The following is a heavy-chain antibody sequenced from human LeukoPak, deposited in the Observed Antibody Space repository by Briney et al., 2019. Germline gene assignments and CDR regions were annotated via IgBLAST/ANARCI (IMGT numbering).Heavy chain of an antibody. D-gene: IGHD1-1*01. Sequence: PSETLSLTCIISGGSISGSYWSWTRQPPGKGLEWIGYISQSGGTNYNPSLKSRVTISRDTSKNQIALTLSSVTAADTAVYYCARNLDANWGQGTLVTVSS. CDR1: GGSISGSY. CDR2: ISQSGGT. CDR3: ARNLDAN. J-gene: IGHJ4*02. V-gene: IGHV4-59*01.